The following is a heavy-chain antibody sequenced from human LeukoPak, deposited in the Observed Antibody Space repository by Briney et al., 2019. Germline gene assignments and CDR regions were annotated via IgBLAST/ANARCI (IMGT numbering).Heavy chain of an antibody. J-gene: IGHJ4*02. V-gene: IGHV3-23*01. CDR2: VSGSGGST. CDR1: GFTFSTYS. Sequence: GGSLRLSCAVSGFTFSTYSMNWVRQAPGKGLEWVSVVSGSGGSTYYADSVKGRFTISRDNSKNTLYLQMNSLTVEDTAVYYCAKGTTGMAPRGYFDDWGQGTLVTVSS. CDR3: AKGTTGMAPRGYFDD. D-gene: IGHD5-18*01.